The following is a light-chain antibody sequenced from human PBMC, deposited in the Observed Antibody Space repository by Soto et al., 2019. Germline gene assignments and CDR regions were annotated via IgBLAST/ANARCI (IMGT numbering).Light chain of an antibody. J-gene: IGLJ3*02. Sequence: QSALTQPRSVSGSPGQSVTISCTGTSSDVGAYNYVSWYQQQPGKAPKLMIYDVSQRPSGVPDRLSGSKSGNTASLTISGLQTEDEADYYCCSYAGDYTVVFGGGTKLTVL. V-gene: IGLV2-11*01. CDR3: CSYAGDYTVV. CDR1: SSDVGAYNY. CDR2: DVS.